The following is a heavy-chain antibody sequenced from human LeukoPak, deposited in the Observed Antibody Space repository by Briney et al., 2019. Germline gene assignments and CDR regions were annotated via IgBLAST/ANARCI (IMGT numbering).Heavy chain of an antibody. CDR2: IYYSGST. CDR3: ARDWVVGGSRYYYYGMDV. CDR1: GGSISSSSYY. J-gene: IGHJ6*02. D-gene: IGHD1-26*01. Sequence: SETLSLTCTVSGGSISSSSYYWGWIRQPPGKGLDWIGSIYYSGSTYYNPSLKSRVTISVDTSKNQFSLKLSSVTAADTAVYYCARDWVVGGSRYYYYGMDVWGQGTTVTVSS. V-gene: IGHV4-39*01.